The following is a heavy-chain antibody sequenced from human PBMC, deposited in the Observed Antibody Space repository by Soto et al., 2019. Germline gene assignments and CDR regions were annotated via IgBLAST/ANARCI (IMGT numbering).Heavy chain of an antibody. CDR1: GGTFSSYT. CDR2: IIPILGIA. Sequence: QVQLVQSGAEVQKPGSSVKVSCKASGGTFSSYTISWVRQAPGQGLEWMGRIIPILGIANYAQKFQGRVTITADKSTSTAYMELSSLRSEDTAVYYCASIAAAGTSPKHYYYYYMDVWGKGTTVTVSS. V-gene: IGHV1-69*02. D-gene: IGHD6-13*01. CDR3: ASIAAAGTSPKHYYYYYMDV. J-gene: IGHJ6*03.